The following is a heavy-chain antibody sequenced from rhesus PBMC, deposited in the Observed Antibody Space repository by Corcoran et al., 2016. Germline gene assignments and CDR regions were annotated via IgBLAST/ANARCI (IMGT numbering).Heavy chain of an antibody. V-gene: IGHV4-80*01. CDR3: ARCDSNRFDY. D-gene: IGHD4-23*01. J-gene: IGHJ4*01. CDR2: INGNSGST. Sequence: QVQLQESGPGLVKPSETLSLTCAVSGGSFSSYWWSWIRQPPGKGLEWIGEINGNSGSTNYNHSLKSRVTMSKDASKNQFSLKLSSVTAADTAVYYCARCDSNRFDYWGQGVLVTVSS. CDR1: GGSFSSYW.